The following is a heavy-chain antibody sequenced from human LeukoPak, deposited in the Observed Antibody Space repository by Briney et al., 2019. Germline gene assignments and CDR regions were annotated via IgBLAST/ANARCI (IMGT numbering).Heavy chain of an antibody. V-gene: IGHV3-48*03. CDR3: ARGVQYLNYFDY. Sequence: PGGSLRLSCAASGFTFSSCEMNWVRQAPGKGLEWVSYISSSGTAIYYADSVKGQFTISRDSAKNSLYLEMNSLRVEDTAVYYCARGVQYLNYFDYWGQGTLVTVSS. CDR1: GFTFSSCE. J-gene: IGHJ4*02. CDR2: ISSSGTAI. D-gene: IGHD3-10*01.